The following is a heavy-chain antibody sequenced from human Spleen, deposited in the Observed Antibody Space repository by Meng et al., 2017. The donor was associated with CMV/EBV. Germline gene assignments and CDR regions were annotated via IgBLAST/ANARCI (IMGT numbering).Heavy chain of an antibody. CDR3: ASLELGINAFDI. CDR1: GYTLSDLS. CDR2: FDPQSAKT. D-gene: IGHD7-27*01. V-gene: IGHV1-24*01. Sequence: ASVKVSCKVSGYTLSDLSMHLVRQAPGKGPEWLGGFDPQSAKTVYAQKFQGRLTMTEDTSTDTAYMELRSLRSEDTAVYYCASLELGINAFDIWSQGTMVTVSS. J-gene: IGHJ3*02.